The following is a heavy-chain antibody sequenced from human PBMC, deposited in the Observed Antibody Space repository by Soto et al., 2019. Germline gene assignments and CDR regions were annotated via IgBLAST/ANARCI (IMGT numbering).Heavy chain of an antibody. Sequence: QVQLVQSGAEVKKPGSSVKVSCKASGGTFSSYTISWVRQAPGQGLEWMGRIIPILGIANYAQKFQGRVTITADKSTSTAYMELSSLRSEDTAVYYCARDEWYSSGIDYWGQGTLVTVSS. CDR3: ARDEWYSSGIDY. J-gene: IGHJ4*02. D-gene: IGHD6-19*01. CDR1: GGTFSSYT. CDR2: IIPILGIA. V-gene: IGHV1-69*08.